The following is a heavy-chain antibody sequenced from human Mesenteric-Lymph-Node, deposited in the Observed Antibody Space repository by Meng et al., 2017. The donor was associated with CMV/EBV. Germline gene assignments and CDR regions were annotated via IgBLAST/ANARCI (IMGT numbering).Heavy chain of an antibody. J-gene: IGHJ4*02. CDR1: GSISSGGYY. V-gene: IGHV4-31*02. CDR2: IYYSGST. Sequence: GSISSGGYYWSWIRQHPGEGLEWIGYIYYSGSTYYTPSLKSRVTISVDTSKNQFSLKLSSVTAADTAVYYCARQRLNMITFGGEIDYWGQGTLVTVSS. CDR3: ARQRLNMITFGGEIDY. D-gene: IGHD3-16*01.